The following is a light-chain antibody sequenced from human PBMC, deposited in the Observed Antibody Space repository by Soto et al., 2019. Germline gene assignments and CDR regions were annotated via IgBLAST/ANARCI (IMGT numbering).Light chain of an antibody. J-gene: IGKJ1*01. CDR2: GAS. CDR3: QQYMSSVT. CDR1: QSVDTTF. Sequence: EIVLTQSPGSLSLSPGQRATLSCRASQSVDTTFFAWYQKKPGRDPRLLIYGASKRATGIPDRFSGSGSGTDFTLIISRLEAEDFAVYYFQQYMSSVTFAQGTKVEIK. V-gene: IGKV3-20*01.